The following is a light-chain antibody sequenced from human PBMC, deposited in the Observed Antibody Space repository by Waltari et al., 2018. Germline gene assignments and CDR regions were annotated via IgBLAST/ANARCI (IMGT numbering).Light chain of an antibody. V-gene: IGKV4-1*01. J-gene: IGKJ3*01. CDR1: QTVFYSSNNNPC. CDR3: QQYYGPPLVT. Sequence: IVMTQSPDSLAVSLGERATTHGKSSQTVFYSSNNNPCLASFQQKPGQPPRLLIYGATTRESVVPDRFSGSGSGTDFTFTISSLQAEDVAVDYCQQYYGPPLVTFGPGTKVDI. CDR2: GAT.